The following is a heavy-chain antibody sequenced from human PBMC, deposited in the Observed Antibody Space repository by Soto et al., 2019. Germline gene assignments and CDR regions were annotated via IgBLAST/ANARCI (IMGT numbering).Heavy chain of an antibody. D-gene: IGHD3-22*01. CDR1: GFTVSSNY. Sequence: EVQLVESGGGLIQPGGSLRLSCAASGFTVSSNYMSWVRQAPGKGLEWVSVIYSGGSTYYADSVKGRFTISRDNSKNTLYLQMNSLRAEDTAVYYCARDNYYDSSGYYYYYGMDVWGQGTTVTVSS. CDR3: ARDNYYDSSGYYYYYGMDV. CDR2: IYSGGST. J-gene: IGHJ6*02. V-gene: IGHV3-53*01.